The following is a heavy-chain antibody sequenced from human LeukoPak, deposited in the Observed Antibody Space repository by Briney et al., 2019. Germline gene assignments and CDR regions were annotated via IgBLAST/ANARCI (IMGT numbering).Heavy chain of an antibody. CDR2: IYHSGSS. D-gene: IGHD6-25*01. J-gene: IGHJ6*03. V-gene: IGHV4-4*02. CDR3: AREGSRRLYMDV. Sequence: SETLSLTCAVSGGSISTGNWWSWVRQSPDKGLEWIGEIYHSGSSNYNPSFKSRVTMSIDNSKHHFSLSLTSVTAADTAVYYCAREGSRRLYMDVWGRGTTVTVSS. CDR1: GGSISTGNW.